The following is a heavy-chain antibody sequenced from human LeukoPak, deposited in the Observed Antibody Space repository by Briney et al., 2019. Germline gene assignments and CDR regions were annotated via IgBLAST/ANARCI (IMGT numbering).Heavy chain of an antibody. V-gene: IGHV4-39*01. CDR1: GDSVSRSDSY. D-gene: IGHD1-26*01. Sequence: SETLSLTCSVSGDSVSRSDSYWDWIRQPPGKGLEWIGTIYYSGSTYYNPSLKSRVTISVDTSKNQLSLKLSSLTAADTAVYYCARHEYSGSYYGLSWFDPWGQGTLVTVSS. CDR3: ARHEYSGSYYGLSWFDP. J-gene: IGHJ5*02. CDR2: IYYSGST.